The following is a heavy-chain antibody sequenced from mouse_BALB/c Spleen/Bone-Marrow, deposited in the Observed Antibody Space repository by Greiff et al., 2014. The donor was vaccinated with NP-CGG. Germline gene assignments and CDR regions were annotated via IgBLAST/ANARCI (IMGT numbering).Heavy chain of an antibody. J-gene: IGHJ3*01. CDR3: ARSGSGYDGFAY. CDR2: IYPYNGGT. Sequence: EVKLMESGPELVKPGASVKISCKASGYTFTDYNMHWVKQSHGKSLEWIGYIYPYNGGTGYNQKFKSKATLTVDNSSSTAYMELRSLTSEDSAVYYCARSGSGYDGFAYWGQGTLVTVSA. V-gene: IGHV1S29*02. D-gene: IGHD2-2*01. CDR1: GYTFTDYN.